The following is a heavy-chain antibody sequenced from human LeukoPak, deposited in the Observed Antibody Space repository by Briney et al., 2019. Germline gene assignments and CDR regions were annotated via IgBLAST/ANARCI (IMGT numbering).Heavy chain of an antibody. CDR2: IYPSGST. D-gene: IGHD4/OR15-4a*01. Sequence: SETLSLTCTVSGGSISGYYWSWIRQPAGKGLEWIGRIYPSGSTNYHPSLKSRVTMSVDTSKNQFSLRLSSVTAADTAVYYCARGSPGVAALTFDYWGQGTLVTVSS. CDR3: ARGSPGVAALTFDY. V-gene: IGHV4-4*07. J-gene: IGHJ4*02. CDR1: GGSISGYY.